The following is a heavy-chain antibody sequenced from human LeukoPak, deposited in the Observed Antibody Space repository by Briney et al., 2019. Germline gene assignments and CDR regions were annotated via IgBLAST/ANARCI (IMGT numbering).Heavy chain of an antibody. J-gene: IGHJ5*02. CDR2: TYYSGST. D-gene: IGHD6-13*01. V-gene: IGHV4-39*01. CDR3: ARLYSSSWYWDNWFDP. CDR1: GGSISSSSYY. Sequence: SETLSLTCTVSGGSISSSSYYWGWIRQPPGKGLEWIGSTYYSGSTYYNPSLKSRVTISVDTSKNQFSLKLSSVTAADTAVYYCARLYSSSWYWDNWFDPWGQGTLVTVSS.